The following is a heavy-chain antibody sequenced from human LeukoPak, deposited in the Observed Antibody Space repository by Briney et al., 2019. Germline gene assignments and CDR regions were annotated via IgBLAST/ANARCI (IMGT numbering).Heavy chain of an antibody. CDR3: ARQGARFGELLSFYAMDV. CDR2: IYYSGST. D-gene: IGHD3-10*01. Sequence: SETLSLTCTVSGGSISSYPWNWIRQPPGKGLEWLGNIYYSGSTNYNPSLKSRVTISPDTSKNQFSLRLSSVTAAETAVYYCARQGARFGELLSFYAMDVWGQGTTVTVSS. CDR1: GGSISSYP. V-gene: IGHV4-59*08. J-gene: IGHJ6*02.